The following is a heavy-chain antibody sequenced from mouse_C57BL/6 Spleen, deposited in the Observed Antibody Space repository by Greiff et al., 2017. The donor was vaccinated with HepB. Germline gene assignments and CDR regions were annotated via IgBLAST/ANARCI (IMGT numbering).Heavy chain of an antibody. J-gene: IGHJ3*01. Sequence: QVQLQQPGAELVRPGTSVKLSCKASGYTFTSYWMHWVKQRPGQGLEWIGVIDPSDSYTNYNQKFKGKATLTVDTSSSTAYMQLSSLTSEDSAVYYCARSGQRRLRFPFAYWGQGTLVTVSA. D-gene: IGHD3-2*02. CDR2: IDPSDSYT. CDR1: GYTFTSYW. CDR3: ARSGQRRLRFPFAY. V-gene: IGHV1-59*01.